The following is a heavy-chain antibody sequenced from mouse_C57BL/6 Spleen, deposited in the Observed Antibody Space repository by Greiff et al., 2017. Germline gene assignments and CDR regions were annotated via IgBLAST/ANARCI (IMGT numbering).Heavy chain of an antibody. V-gene: IGHV5-6*01. CDR2: ISSGGSYT. CDR3: ARSYDYPFAY. J-gene: IGHJ3*01. D-gene: IGHD2-4*01. CDR1: GFTFSSYG. Sequence: EVKLVESGGDLVKPGGSLKLSCAASGFTFSSYGMSWVRQTPDKRLEWVATISSGGSYTYYPDSVKGRFTISRDNAKNTLYLQMSSLNSEDTAMYYCARSYDYPFAYWGQGTLVTVSA.